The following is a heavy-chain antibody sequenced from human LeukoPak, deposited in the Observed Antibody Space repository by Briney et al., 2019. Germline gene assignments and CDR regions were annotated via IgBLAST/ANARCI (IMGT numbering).Heavy chain of an antibody. CDR3: ARGAIVVVPAATWFDP. D-gene: IGHD2-2*01. V-gene: IGHV4-30-2*01. Sequence: PSETLSLTCTVSGGSISSGGYYWSWIRLPPGKGLEWIGYIYHSGSTYYNPSLKSRVTISVDRSKNQFSLKLSSVTAADTAVYYCARGAIVVVPAATWFDPWGQGTLVTVSS. J-gene: IGHJ5*02. CDR2: IYHSGST. CDR1: GGSISSGGYY.